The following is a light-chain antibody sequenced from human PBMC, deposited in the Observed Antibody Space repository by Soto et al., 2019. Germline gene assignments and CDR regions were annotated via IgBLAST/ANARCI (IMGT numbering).Light chain of an antibody. Sequence: EIVLTQSPGTLSLSPGERATLFCRASQSVSSNLAWYQQKPGQAPRLLIYGASTRATGIPARFSGSGSGTEFTLTISSLQSEDFAVYYCQQYNNWWTFGQGTKVDIK. V-gene: IGKV3-15*01. J-gene: IGKJ1*01. CDR3: QQYNNWWT. CDR2: GAS. CDR1: QSVSSN.